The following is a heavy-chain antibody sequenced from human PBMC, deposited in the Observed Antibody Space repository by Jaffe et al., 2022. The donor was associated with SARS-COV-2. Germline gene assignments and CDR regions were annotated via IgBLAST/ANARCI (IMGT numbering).Heavy chain of an antibody. Sequence: QLQLQESGPGLVKPSETLSLTCTVSGGSISSSSYYWGWIRQPPGKGLEWIGSIYYSGSTYYNPSLKSRVTISVDTSKNQFSLKLSSVTAADTAVYYCASAYCSGGSCYPDAFDIWGQGTMVTVSS. CDR3: ASAYCSGGSCYPDAFDI. J-gene: IGHJ3*02. CDR2: IYYSGST. CDR1: GGSISSSSYY. D-gene: IGHD2-15*01. V-gene: IGHV4-39*01.